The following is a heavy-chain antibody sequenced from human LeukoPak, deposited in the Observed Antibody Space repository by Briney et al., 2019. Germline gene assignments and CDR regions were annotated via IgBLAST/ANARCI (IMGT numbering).Heavy chain of an antibody. Sequence: SETLSLTCAVYGGSFSGYYWSWIRQPPGKGLEWIGEINHSGSTNYNPSLKSRVTISVDTSKNQFSLKLSSVTAADTAVYYCARMGTGYCSSTSCYSFDYWGQGTLVTVSS. CDR1: GGSFSGYY. D-gene: IGHD2-2*01. CDR3: ARMGTGYCSSTSCYSFDY. J-gene: IGHJ4*02. V-gene: IGHV4-34*01. CDR2: INHSGST.